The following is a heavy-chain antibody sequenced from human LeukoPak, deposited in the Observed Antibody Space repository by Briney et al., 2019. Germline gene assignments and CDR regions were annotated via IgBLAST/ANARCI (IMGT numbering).Heavy chain of an antibody. CDR2: IYTSGST. CDR1: GGSLSSYY. J-gene: IGHJ4*02. V-gene: IGHV4-4*07. Sequence: PSQTLSLTCTVSGGSLSSYYWSWIRPPAGKGLEWIGRIYTSGSTNYNPSLKSRVTMSVDTSKNQFSLKLSSVTAADTAVYYCARVGGYSSSEYYFDYWGQGTLVTVSS. D-gene: IGHD6-6*01. CDR3: ARVGGYSSSEYYFDY.